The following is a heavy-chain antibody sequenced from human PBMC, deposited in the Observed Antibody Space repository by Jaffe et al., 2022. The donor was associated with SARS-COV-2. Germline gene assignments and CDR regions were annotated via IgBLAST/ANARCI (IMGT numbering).Heavy chain of an antibody. CDR2: IYYSGST. Sequence: QVQLQESGPGLVKPSETLSLTCTVSGGSVSSGSYYWSWIRQPPGKGLEWIGYIYYSGSTNYNPSLKSRVTISVDTSKNQFSLKLSSVTAADTAVYYCARVSGSKKPTVTTFYYYYMDVWGKGTTVTVSS. V-gene: IGHV4-61*01. D-gene: IGHD4-17*01. J-gene: IGHJ6*03. CDR3: ARVSGSKKPTVTTFYYYYMDV. CDR1: GGSVSSGSYY.